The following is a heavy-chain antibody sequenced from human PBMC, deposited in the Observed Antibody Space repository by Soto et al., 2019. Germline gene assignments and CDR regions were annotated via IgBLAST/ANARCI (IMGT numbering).Heavy chain of an antibody. CDR3: VRGPQGIIPAYDY. CDR2: ISSTGYTI. J-gene: IGHJ4*02. CDR1: GFSLSSHE. V-gene: IGHV3-48*03. Sequence: PGGSLRLSCAASGFSLSSHEMNWVRQAPGKGPEWVSYISSTGYTIYYADSVKGRFTISRDNTKNSLYLQMNSLRAEDTAIYYCVRGPQGIIPAYDYWGPGTLVTVSS. D-gene: IGHD2-2*01.